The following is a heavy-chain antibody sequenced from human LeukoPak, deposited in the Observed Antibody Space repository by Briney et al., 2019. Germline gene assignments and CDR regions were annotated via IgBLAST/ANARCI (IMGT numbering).Heavy chain of an antibody. D-gene: IGHD3-3*01. J-gene: IGHJ4*02. CDR3: ARGALYYDFWSGYRTPYCFDY. V-gene: IGHV4-34*01. CDR2: INHSGST. Sequence: SETLSLTCAVYGGSFSGYYWSWIRQPPGKGLEWIGEINHSGSTNYNPSLKSRVTISVDTSKNQFSLKLSSVTAADTAVYYCARGALYYDFWSGYRTPYCFDYWGQGTLVTVSS. CDR1: GGSFSGYY.